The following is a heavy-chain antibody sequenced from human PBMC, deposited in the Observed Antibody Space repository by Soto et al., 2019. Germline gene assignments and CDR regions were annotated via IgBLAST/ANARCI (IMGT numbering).Heavy chain of an antibody. CDR1: GYTFTGYY. D-gene: IGHD5-18*01. Sequence: QVQLVQSGAEVKKPGASVKVSCKASGYTFTGYYMHWVRQAPGQGLEWLGWINPNSGDTKYAQKFQDRVTMTRDTSINTAYMELSRLRSDDTAVYYCARMDTTMALDYWGQGPLVTVSS. V-gene: IGHV1-2*02. CDR2: INPNSGDT. J-gene: IGHJ4*02. CDR3: ARMDTTMALDY.